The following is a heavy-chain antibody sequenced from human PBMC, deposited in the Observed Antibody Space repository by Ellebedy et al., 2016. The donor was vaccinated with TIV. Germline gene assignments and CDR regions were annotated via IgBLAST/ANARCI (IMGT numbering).Heavy chain of an antibody. D-gene: IGHD1-26*01. Sequence: SETLSLXCTVSGGSISSYYWSWIRQPPGKGLEWIGYIYYSGSTNYNPSLKSRVTISVDTSKNQFSLKLSSVTAADTAVYYCAREVPLSGSYDDYYYMDVWGKGTTVTVSS. V-gene: IGHV4-59*13. CDR3: AREVPLSGSYDDYYYMDV. CDR2: IYYSGST. CDR1: GGSISSYY. J-gene: IGHJ6*03.